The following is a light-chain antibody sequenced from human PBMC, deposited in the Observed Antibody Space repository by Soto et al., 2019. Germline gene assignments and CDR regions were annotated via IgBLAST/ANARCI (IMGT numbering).Light chain of an antibody. CDR1: QGIYKW. CDR2: AAS. CDR3: QQANSFPLT. Sequence: DIEMTQSPYSLSSSVGDRVTITCRASQGIYKWLAWYQQKPGKAPKLLISAASTLQTGVPERFSGSGSGTDFTLTISSLQPEDFATYYCQQANSFPLTFGGGTKVDIK. J-gene: IGKJ4*01. V-gene: IGKV1-12*01.